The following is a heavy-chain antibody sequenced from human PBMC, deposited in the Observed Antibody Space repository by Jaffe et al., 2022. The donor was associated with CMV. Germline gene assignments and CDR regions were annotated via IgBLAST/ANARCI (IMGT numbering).Heavy chain of an antibody. CDR2: ISGSGGST. J-gene: IGHJ6*02. CDR1: GFTFSSYA. V-gene: IGHV3-23*01. CDR3: AKGERSLGAAYYYYGMDV. Sequence: EVQLLESGGGLVQPGGSLRLSCAASGFTFSSYAMSWVRQAPGKGLEWVSAISGSGGSTYYADSVKGRFTISRDNSKNTLYLQMNSLRAEDTAVYYCAKGERSLGAAYYYYGMDVWGQGTTVTVSS. D-gene: IGHD6-13*01.